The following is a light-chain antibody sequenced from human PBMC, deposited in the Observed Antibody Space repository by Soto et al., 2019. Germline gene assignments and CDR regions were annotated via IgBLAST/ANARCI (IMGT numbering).Light chain of an antibody. J-gene: IGLJ2*01. V-gene: IGLV1-51*01. CDR1: SSNIGNNY. Sequence: QSVLAQPPSVSAAPGQKVTITCSGNSSNIGNNYVSWYQQFPGTAPKLLIYDDNKRPSGIPDRFSASNTGTSATLDLTDPQTGDEADSDCGTWACSVDVVVFGGGTKLTVL. CDR2: DDN. CDR3: GTWACSVDVVV.